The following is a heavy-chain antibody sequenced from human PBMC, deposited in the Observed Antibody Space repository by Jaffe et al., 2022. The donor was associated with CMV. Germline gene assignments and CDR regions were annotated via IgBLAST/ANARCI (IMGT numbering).Heavy chain of an antibody. J-gene: IGHJ6*02. CDR2: IWYDGSNK. CDR1: GFTFSSYG. Sequence: QVQLVESGGGVVQPGRSLRLSCAASGFTFSSYGMHWVRQAPGKGLEWVAVIWYDGSNKYYADSVKGRFTISRDNSKNTLYLQMNSLRAEDTAVYYCARDLWFGEYGGMDVWGQGTTVTVSS. CDR3: ARDLWFGEYGGMDV. V-gene: IGHV3-33*01. D-gene: IGHD3-10*01.